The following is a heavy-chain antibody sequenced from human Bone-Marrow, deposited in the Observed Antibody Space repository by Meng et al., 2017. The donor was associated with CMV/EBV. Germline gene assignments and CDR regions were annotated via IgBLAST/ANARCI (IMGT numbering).Heavy chain of an antibody. CDR2: VYHSGST. D-gene: IGHD5-12*01. CDR1: GYSISSGYY. V-gene: IGHV4-38-2*02. CDR3: ARGRGYDLYYGMDV. Sequence: SETLSLTCTVSGYSISSGYYWGWIRQPPGKGLEWIGNVYHSGSTYYNPSLKSRVTISVDASKNQFSLKLSSVTAADTAVYYCARGRGYDLYYGMDVWGQGTTVTVSS. J-gene: IGHJ6*01.